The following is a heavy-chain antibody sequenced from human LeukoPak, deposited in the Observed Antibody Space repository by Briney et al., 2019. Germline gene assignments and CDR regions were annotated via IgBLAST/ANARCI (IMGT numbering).Heavy chain of an antibody. J-gene: IGHJ5*02. Sequence: GGSLRLSCAASGFTFSSYAMSWVRQAPGKGLEWASAISGSGGSTYYADSVKGRFTISRDNSKNTLYLQMNSLRAEDTAVYYCASSWGFGELTWFDPWGQGTLVTVSS. V-gene: IGHV3-23*01. CDR2: ISGSGGST. CDR1: GFTFSSYA. CDR3: ASSWGFGELTWFDP. D-gene: IGHD3-10*01.